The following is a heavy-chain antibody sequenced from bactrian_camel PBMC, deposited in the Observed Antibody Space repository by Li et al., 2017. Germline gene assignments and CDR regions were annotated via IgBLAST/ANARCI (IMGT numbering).Heavy chain of an antibody. CDR1: GYTLPMY. CDR2: IGGDGRT. D-gene: IGHD6*01. J-gene: IGHJ4*01. V-gene: IGHV3S55*01. CDR3: ANENPYGRELYWKVYWGY. Sequence: HVQLVESGGGSVQAGGSRRLSCVAPGYTLPMYMAWFRRLPGQEREGVAAIGGDGRTNYADSVKGRFTISKDNVGNVLYLQMNMLKPEDTAVYYCANENPYGRELYWKVYWGYWGMGTQVTVS.